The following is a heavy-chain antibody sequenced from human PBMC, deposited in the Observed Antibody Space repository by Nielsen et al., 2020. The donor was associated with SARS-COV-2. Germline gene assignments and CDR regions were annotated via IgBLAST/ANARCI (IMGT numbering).Heavy chain of an antibody. J-gene: IGHJ6*02. CDR2: ISSSSSYI. V-gene: IGHV3-21*01. CDR3: ARDHAGTVTTSLGYYGMDV. Sequence: GGSLRLSCAASGFTFSSYSMNWVRQAPGKGLEWVSSISSSSSYIYYADSVKGRFTISRDNAKNSLYLQMNSLRAEDTAVYYCARDHAGTVTTSLGYYGMDVWGQGTTVTVSS. D-gene: IGHD4-17*01. CDR1: GFTFSSYS.